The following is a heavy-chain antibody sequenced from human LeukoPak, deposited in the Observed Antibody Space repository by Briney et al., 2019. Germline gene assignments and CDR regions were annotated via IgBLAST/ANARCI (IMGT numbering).Heavy chain of an antibody. V-gene: IGHV4-34*01. Sequence: PSETLSLTCAVYGGSFSGYYWSWIRQPPGKGLEWIGEINHSGSTNYNPSLKSRVTISVDTSKNQFSLKLSSVTAADTAVYYCARNPVSSQNYGSGSYSLRFDYTFYFDYWGQGTLVTVSS. CDR2: INHSGST. CDR1: GGSFSGYY. CDR3: ARNPVSSQNYGSGSYSLRFDYTFYFDY. J-gene: IGHJ4*02. D-gene: IGHD3-10*01.